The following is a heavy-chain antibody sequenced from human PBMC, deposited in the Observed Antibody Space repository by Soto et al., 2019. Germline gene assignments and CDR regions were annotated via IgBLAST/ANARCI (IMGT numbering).Heavy chain of an antibody. D-gene: IGHD5-12*01. Sequence: QVQLVQSGAEVKKPGSSVKVSCKASGGTFSSYAISWVRQAPGQGLEWMGGIIPIFGTANYAQKFQGRVTITAHESTSTAYMELSSLRSEDTAVYYCARERDGYNYPPYYFDYWGQGTLVTVSS. CDR1: GGTFSSYA. J-gene: IGHJ4*02. CDR3: ARERDGYNYPPYYFDY. CDR2: IIPIFGTA. V-gene: IGHV1-69*12.